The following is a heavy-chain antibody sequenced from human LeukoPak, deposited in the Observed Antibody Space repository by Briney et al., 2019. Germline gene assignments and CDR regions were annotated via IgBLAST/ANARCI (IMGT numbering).Heavy chain of an antibody. J-gene: IGHJ2*01. CDR1: GFTVSSNY. V-gene: IGHV3-53*01. D-gene: IGHD3-22*01. CDR2: IYSGGST. Sequence: GGSLRLSCAASGFTVSSNYMSWVRQAPGKGLEWVSVIYSGGSTYYADSVKGRFTISRDNSKNTLYLHMNSLRAEDTAVYYCAKEGKRITMIVVVITHFDLWGRGTLVTVSS. CDR3: AKEGKRITMIVVVITHFDL.